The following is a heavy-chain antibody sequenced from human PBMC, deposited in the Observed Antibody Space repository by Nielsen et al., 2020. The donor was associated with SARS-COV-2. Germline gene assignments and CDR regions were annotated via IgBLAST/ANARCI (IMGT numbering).Heavy chain of an antibody. D-gene: IGHD5-18*01. J-gene: IGHJ4*02. CDR3: AKGTGYSDDWNYFDL. Sequence: GGSLRLSCAASGFTFDDYAMHWVRQAPGKGLEWVSFISWHSHFLAYADSVKGRFSVSRDNAKNSLYLEMSSLRPDDSAVYYCAKGTGYSDDWNYFDLWGQGTQVTVSS. V-gene: IGHV3-9*01. CDR2: ISWHSHFL. CDR1: GFTFDDYA.